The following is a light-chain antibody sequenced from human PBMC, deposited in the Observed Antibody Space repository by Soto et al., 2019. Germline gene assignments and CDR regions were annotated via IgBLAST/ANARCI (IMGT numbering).Light chain of an antibody. Sequence: EIVMTQSPATLSVSPGERATLSCRASQSVNNNLAWYQQKPGQAPRLLIYGASTRATGIPARFSGSGSGTEFTLTISSLQSEDFAVYYCQQYNNWPGTFGQGTKVEIK. J-gene: IGKJ1*01. V-gene: IGKV3-15*01. CDR1: QSVNNN. CDR2: GAS. CDR3: QQYNNWPGT.